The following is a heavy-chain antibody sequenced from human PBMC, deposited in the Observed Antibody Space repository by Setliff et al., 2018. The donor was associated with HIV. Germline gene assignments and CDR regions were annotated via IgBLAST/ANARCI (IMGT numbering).Heavy chain of an antibody. CDR3: ACGRGARGGYDYFGS. V-gene: IGHV4-39*02. CDR1: GGPISSMTDY. D-gene: IGHD5-12*01. J-gene: IGHJ4*02. Sequence: SETLSLTCSVSGGPISSMTDYWGWIRQPPGKGLEWFGSMYHSGSTYYNPSLKSRVAMPIDTSKNHFSLKLTSVTAADTALYYGACGRGARGGYDYFGSWGQGTLVTVSS. CDR2: MYHSGST.